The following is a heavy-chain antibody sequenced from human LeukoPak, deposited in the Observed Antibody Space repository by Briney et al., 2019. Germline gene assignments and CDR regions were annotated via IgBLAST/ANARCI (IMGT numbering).Heavy chain of an antibody. D-gene: IGHD5/OR15-5a*01. CDR3: ARDHVYGGADY. V-gene: IGHV3-43*02. CDR2: TSGDGITT. Sequence: GGSLRLSCAASGFTFHNYAIHWVRQAPGKGLEWVSLTSGDGITTYFADSVKGRFTTSRDNGKSSLFLQMNSLRTEDTALYYCARDHVYGGADYWGQGTLVTVSS. J-gene: IGHJ4*02. CDR1: GFTFHNYA.